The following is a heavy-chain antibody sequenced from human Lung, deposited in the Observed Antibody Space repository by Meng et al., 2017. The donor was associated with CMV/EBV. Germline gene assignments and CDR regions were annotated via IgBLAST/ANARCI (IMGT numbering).Heavy chain of an antibody. V-gene: IGHV3-30*02. CDR3: GRDYINSVDH. D-gene: IGHD2-2*02. CDR1: GFTFGNYA. Sequence: VQLVGXXXXXVQXGXXLRLSCATSGFTFGNYAMHWVRQAPGKGLEWLAFIGHDGNNEQYADSMKGRFTISRDNFNTLYLQMKSLTDEDTALYYCGRDYINSVDHWGQGTLVTVSS. J-gene: IGHJ4*02. CDR2: IGHDGNNE.